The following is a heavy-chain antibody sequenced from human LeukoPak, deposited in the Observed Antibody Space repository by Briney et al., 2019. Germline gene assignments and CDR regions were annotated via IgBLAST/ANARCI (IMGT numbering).Heavy chain of an antibody. D-gene: IGHD2-2*01. CDR2: LYVNGSP. CDR3: ARMPVPIHDAFDI. V-gene: IGHV4-4*07. J-gene: IGHJ3*02. Sequence: SENLSLTCTVSGDSISSAYWGWIRQSAGKRLDYIGRLYVNGSPNSNPSLKSRVTMSLDTSKNQFSLKMTSVTAADSAIYFCARMPVPIHDAFDIWGQGTAVMVSS. CDR1: GDSISSAY.